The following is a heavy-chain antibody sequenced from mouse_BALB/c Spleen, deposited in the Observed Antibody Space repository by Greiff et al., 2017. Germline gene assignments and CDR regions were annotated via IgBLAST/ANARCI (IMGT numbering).Heavy chain of an antibody. CDR1: GFAFSSYD. CDR2: ISSGGGST. V-gene: IGHV5-12-1*01. CDR3: ARRGTTVRFAY. Sequence: EVKVVESGGGLVKPGGSLKLSCAASGFAFSSYDMSWVRQTPEKRLEWVAYISSGGGSTYYPDTVKGRFTISRDNAKNTLYLQMSSLKSEDTAMYYCARRGTTVRFAYWGQGTLVTVSA. J-gene: IGHJ3*01. D-gene: IGHD1-1*01.